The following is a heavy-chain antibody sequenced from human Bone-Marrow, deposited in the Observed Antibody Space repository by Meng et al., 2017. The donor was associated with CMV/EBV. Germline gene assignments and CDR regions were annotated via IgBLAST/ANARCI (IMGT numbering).Heavy chain of an antibody. D-gene: IGHD2-21*02. CDR3: ARLPGGDKLIPDS. CDR1: GDSIMKNNYY. V-gene: IGHV4-39*01. CDR2: AFFSGSA. Sequence: SETLSLTCSVSGDSIMKNNYYWGWIRQSPGKGLEWIGSAFFSGSAYYNPPRKSRVSISVDTSKNQFSLQLTSVTAADTAVYYCARLPGGDKLIPDSWGPGTLVTVSS. J-gene: IGHJ5*02.